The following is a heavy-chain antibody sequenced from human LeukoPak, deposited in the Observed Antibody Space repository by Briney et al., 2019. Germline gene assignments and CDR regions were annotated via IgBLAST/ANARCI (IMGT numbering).Heavy chain of an antibody. Sequence: GGSLRLSCAASGFTFSSYDMHWVRQAPGKGLEWVALIRYDGTNKYYAHSVKGRFTISRDNSKNTLYMEMTSLRAEDTAVYYCTKGVEDYEFCSGDLGGESTLDRVSS. CDR2: IRYDGTNK. V-gene: IGHV3-30*02. CDR3: TKGVEDYEFCSGDL. J-gene: IGHJ1*01. D-gene: IGHD3-3*01. CDR1: GFTFSSYD.